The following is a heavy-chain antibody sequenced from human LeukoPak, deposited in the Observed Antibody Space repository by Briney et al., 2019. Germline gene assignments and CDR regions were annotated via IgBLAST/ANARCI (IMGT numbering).Heavy chain of an antibody. D-gene: IGHD4-17*01. Sequence: ASVKVPCKASGYTFTGYYMHWVRQAPGQGLEWMGWINPNSGGTNYAQKFQGWVTMTRDTSISTAYMELRSLRSDDTAVFYCARAIGWSTVPTYDAFDIWGQGTMVPVSS. CDR1: GYTFTGYY. CDR2: INPNSGGT. V-gene: IGHV1-2*04. J-gene: IGHJ3*02. CDR3: ARAIGWSTVPTYDAFDI.